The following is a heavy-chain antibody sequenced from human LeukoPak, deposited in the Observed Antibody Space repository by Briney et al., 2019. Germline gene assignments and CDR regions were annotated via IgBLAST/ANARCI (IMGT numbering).Heavy chain of an antibody. V-gene: IGHV4-4*09. D-gene: IGHD6-6*01. J-gene: IGHJ6*03. Sequence: NASETLSLTRTVSGGSISSYYWSWIRQPPGKGLEWIGYIYTSGSTNYNPSLKSRVTISVDTSKNQFSLKLSSVTAADTAVYYCARRRRDSSSSVGTYYYYMDVWGKGTTVTVSS. CDR2: IYTSGST. CDR3: ARRRRDSSSSVGTYYYYMDV. CDR1: GGSISSYY.